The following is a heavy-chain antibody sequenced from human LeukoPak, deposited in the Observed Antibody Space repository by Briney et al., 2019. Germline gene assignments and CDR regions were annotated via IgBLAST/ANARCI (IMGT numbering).Heavy chain of an antibody. D-gene: IGHD3-22*01. CDR3: AKEFNSGSYYGFFDY. Sequence: GGSLRLSCAASGFTFSSYAMRWVRPAPGKGLEGVSAISGGSAGSIDYADSVKGRFTISRDNSKNTLYLQMNSLRAEDTAVYYCAKEFNSGSYYGFFDYWGQGTPVTVSS. V-gene: IGHV3-23*01. J-gene: IGHJ4*02. CDR2: ISGGSAGSI. CDR1: GFTFSSYA.